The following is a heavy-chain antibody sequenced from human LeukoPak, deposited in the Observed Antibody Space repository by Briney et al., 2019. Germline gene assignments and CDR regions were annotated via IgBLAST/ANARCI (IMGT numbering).Heavy chain of an antibody. D-gene: IGHD4-17*01. CDR2: INPNSGGT. V-gene: IGHV1-2*02. CDR1: GYTFTGYY. CDR3: ARGSTVTTIPYFYYFMDV. Sequence: ASVKVSCKASGYTFTGYYMHWVRQAPGQGLEWMGWINPNSGGTYYAQKFQGRVTMTRDTSISTAYMELSRLRSDDTAVYYCARGSTVTTIPYFYYFMDVWGKGTTVTVSS. J-gene: IGHJ6*03.